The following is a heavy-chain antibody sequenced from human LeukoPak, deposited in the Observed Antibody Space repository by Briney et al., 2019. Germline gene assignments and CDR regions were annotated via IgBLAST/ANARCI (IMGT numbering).Heavy chain of an antibody. CDR2: IYYSGST. CDR1: GGSISSYY. CDR3: ARYSSSGYSSIDR. V-gene: IGHV4-59*01. J-gene: IGHJ4*02. Sequence: SETLSLTCTVSGGSISSYYWSWIRQPPGKGLEWIGYIYYSGSTNYNPSLKSRVTISVDTSKNQFSLKLSSVTAADTAVYYCARYSSSGYSSIDRWGQGTLVTVSS. D-gene: IGHD3-22*01.